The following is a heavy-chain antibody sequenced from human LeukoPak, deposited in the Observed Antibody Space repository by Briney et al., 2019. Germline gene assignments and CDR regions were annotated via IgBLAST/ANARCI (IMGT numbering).Heavy chain of an antibody. CDR3: AKGRSGTSYYTQNDY. CDR2: ISNNGGST. Sequence: PGGSLRLSCAASGITFRSYAMSWVRPAPGKGLEWVSTISNNGGSTYYADSVKGRFTISRDNSKNTLYLQMSSLRAEDTAIYYCAKGRSGTSYYTQNDYWGQGTLVTVSS. V-gene: IGHV3-23*01. D-gene: IGHD4-11*01. J-gene: IGHJ4*02. CDR1: GITFRSYA.